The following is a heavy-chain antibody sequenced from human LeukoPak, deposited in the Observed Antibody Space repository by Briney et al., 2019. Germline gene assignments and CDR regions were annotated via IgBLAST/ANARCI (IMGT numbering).Heavy chain of an antibody. CDR2: INSDGSST. Sequence: GGSLRLSCAASGFTFSSYWMHWVRQAPGKGLVWVSRINSDGSSTSYADSVKGRFTISRDNAKNTLYLQMNSLRAEDTAVYYCATHPVTFGGVIGDDAFDIWGQGTMVTVSS. J-gene: IGHJ3*02. CDR3: ATHPVTFGGVIGDDAFDI. D-gene: IGHD3-16*02. CDR1: GFTFSSYW. V-gene: IGHV3-74*01.